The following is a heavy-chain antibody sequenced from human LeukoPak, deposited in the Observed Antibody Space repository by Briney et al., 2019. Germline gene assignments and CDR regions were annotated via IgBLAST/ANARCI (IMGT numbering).Heavy chain of an antibody. V-gene: IGHV3-21*01. CDR1: GFTFSSYS. CDR2: ISSSSSYI. Sequence: GGSLRLSCAATGFTFSSYSMNWVRPAPGEGLEWVSSISSSSSYIYYADSVKGRFTISRDNAKHQLYLQMNSLAAEDTAVYYCARAWQDIVVVPAAIGYWGQGTLVTASS. J-gene: IGHJ4*02. D-gene: IGHD2-2*01. CDR3: ARAWQDIVVVPAAIGY.